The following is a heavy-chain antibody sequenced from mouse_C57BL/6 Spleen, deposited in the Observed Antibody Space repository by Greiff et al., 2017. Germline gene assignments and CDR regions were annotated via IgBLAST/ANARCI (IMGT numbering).Heavy chain of an antibody. CDR2: INYDGSST. D-gene: IGHD2-4*01. J-gene: IGHJ2*01. CDR3: ARYYDSYYFDY. CDR1: GFTFSDYY. V-gene: IGHV5-16*01. Sequence: DVKLVESEGGLVQPGSSMKLSCTASGFTFSDYYMAWVRQVPEKGLEWVANINYDGSSTYYLDSLKSRFIISRDNAKNILYLQMSSLKSEDTATYYCARYYDSYYFDYWGQGTTLTVSS.